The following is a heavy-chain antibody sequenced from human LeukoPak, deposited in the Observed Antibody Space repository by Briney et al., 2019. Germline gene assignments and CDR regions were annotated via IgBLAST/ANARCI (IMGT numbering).Heavy chain of an antibody. CDR3: ARDRYYYYYMDV. Sequence: GGSLRLSCAASGFTFSSYWMHWVRQAPGKGLVWVSRINTDGSSTSYADSVKGRFTISRDNAKNTLYLQMNSLRAEDTAVYYCARDRYYYYYMDVWGKGTTVTVSS. J-gene: IGHJ6*03. CDR2: INTDGSST. V-gene: IGHV3-74*01. CDR1: GFTFSSYW.